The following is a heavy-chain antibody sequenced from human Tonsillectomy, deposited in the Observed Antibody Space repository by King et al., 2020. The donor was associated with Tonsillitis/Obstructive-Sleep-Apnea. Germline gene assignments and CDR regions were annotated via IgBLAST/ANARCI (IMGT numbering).Heavy chain of an antibody. CDR2: ISGDGGDT. D-gene: IGHD4-23*01. CDR3: AKGPDHGGNLYYFAY. V-gene: IGHV3-43*02. CDR1: GFTFDDYA. Sequence: VQLVESGGGVVQPGGSLRLSCAATGFTFDDYAMHWVRQVPGKGLEWVSLISGDGGDTYSAASVKGRFTISRDNSKDSLYLQMNSLTTEDTALYYCAKGPDHGGNLYYFAYWGQGTLVTVSS. J-gene: IGHJ4*02.